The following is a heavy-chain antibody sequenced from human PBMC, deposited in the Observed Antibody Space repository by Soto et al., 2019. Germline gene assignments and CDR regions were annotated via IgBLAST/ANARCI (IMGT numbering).Heavy chain of an antibody. J-gene: IGHJ5*02. CDR3: VGDGDGGCCSSWFVP. Sequence: EVQLVESGGGWVQPGGSLRLSCAASGFTFSNYEMNGVRQAPGKGLECISYIDISGTTIHYEDSVKGRFTISRDNAKNSMYLQMNSLRVDDTAVYYCVGDGDGGCCSSWFVPWGQGTLVTVSS. V-gene: IGHV3-48*03. CDR1: GFTFSNYE. CDR2: IDISGTTI. D-gene: IGHD2-15*01.